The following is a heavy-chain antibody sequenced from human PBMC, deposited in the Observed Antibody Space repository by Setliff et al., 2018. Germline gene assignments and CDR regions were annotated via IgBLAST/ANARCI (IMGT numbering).Heavy chain of an antibody. CDR3: ARDNTIVGATDY. CDR1: GGSLNTYY. Sequence: SETLSLTCTVSGGSLNTYYWSWIRQPAGKELEWIGRINTSGTTRYNPSLRSRATLSVDESMNRFSLNLNSVTAADTAVYYCARDNTIVGATDYWGQGALVTVSS. J-gene: IGHJ4*02. D-gene: IGHD1-26*01. V-gene: IGHV4-4*07. CDR2: INTSGTT.